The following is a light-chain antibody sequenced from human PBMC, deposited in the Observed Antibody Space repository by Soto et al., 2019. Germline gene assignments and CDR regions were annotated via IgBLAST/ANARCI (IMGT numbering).Light chain of an antibody. J-gene: IGKJ5*01. CDR3: QQYGSSPPIT. CDR2: GAS. V-gene: IGKV3-20*01. CDR1: RSVISSY. Sequence: EIVLTQSPGTLSLSPGEIATLSFRASRSVISSYLAWYQQKPGQAPRLLIYGASSRATGIPDRFSGSGSGTDFTLTISRLEPEDFAVYYCQQYGSSPPITFGQGTRLEIK.